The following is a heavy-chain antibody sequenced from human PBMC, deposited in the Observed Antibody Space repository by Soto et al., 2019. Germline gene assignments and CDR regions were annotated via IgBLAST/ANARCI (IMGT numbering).Heavy chain of an antibody. D-gene: IGHD1-1*01. V-gene: IGHV4-34*01. CDR2: INHSGRT. CDR3: ARGQGTTEVNDGPGY. CDR1: GGSFRDYY. Sequence: SETLSLTCAVYGGSFRDYYWSWIRQTPDKGLEWIGEINHSGRTNHNPSLKSRVTVSVDTSKNQFSLKVTSVTAADTAIYHCARGQGTTEVNDGPGYWGQGTMVTVSS. J-gene: IGHJ4*02.